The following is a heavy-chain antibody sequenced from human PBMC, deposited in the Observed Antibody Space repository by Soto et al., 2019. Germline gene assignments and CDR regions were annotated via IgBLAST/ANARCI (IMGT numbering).Heavy chain of an antibody. Sequence: QVHLVQSGAEVKKPGASVKVSCKASGYTFPNYGITWVRQAPGQGLERMGWIRPYNGNTNYAQKFQGRVTMTTDTSTSTAYMELRSLRSDDTAVYYCARLEYYASGTKINWFDPWGQGTLVTVSS. CDR3: ARLEYYASGTKINWFDP. D-gene: IGHD3-10*01. V-gene: IGHV1-18*01. J-gene: IGHJ5*02. CDR1: GYTFPNYG. CDR2: IRPYNGNT.